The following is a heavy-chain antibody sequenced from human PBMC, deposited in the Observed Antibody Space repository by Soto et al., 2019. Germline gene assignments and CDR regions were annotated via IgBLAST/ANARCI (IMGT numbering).Heavy chain of an antibody. CDR2: IYYSGST. D-gene: IGHD2-15*01. V-gene: IGHV4-61*01. Sequence: PSETLSLTCTVSGGSVSSGSYFWSWIRQPPGKGLEWIGYIYYSGSTNYNPSLKSRVTISVDKSKNQFSLKLSSVTAADTAVYYCARSGGFRIRNFDYWGQGTLVTVSS. CDR1: GGSVSSGSYF. J-gene: IGHJ4*02. CDR3: ARSGGFRIRNFDY.